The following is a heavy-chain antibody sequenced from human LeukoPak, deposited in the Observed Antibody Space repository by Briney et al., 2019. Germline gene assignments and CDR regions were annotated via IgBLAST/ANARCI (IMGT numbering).Heavy chain of an antibody. V-gene: IGHV3-30*04. D-gene: IGHD3-10*01. J-gene: IGHJ4*02. CDR2: ISHDGSNK. CDR3: AKEIYYGSGSYPDY. CDR1: GFTFSSYA. Sequence: PGGSLRLSCAASGFTFSSYAMHWVRQVPGKGLEWVAVISHDGSNKYYVDSVKGRFTISRDNSKNTVYLQMNSLRPEDTAVYYCAKEIYYGSGSYPDYWGQGTLVTVSS.